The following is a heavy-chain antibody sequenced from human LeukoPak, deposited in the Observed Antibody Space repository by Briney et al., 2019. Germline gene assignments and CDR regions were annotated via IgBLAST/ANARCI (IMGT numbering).Heavy chain of an antibody. CDR2: IWYGGSNK. Sequence: GGSLRLSCAASGFTFSSYAMHWVRQAPGKGLEWVAVIWYGGSNKYYADSVKGRFTISRDNSKNTLYLQMNSLRAEDTAVYYCARGQYQLLSLYYYYGMDVWGQGTTVTVSS. V-gene: IGHV3-30*04. J-gene: IGHJ6*02. D-gene: IGHD2-2*01. CDR3: ARGQYQLLSLYYYYGMDV. CDR1: GFTFSSYA.